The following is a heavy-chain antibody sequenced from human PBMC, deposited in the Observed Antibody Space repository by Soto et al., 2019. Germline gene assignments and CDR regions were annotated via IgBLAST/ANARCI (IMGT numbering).Heavy chain of an antibody. CDR2: IWYDGTNK. CDR1: GFTFSSYG. Sequence: QVQLVESGGGVVQPGRSLRVSCTASGFTFSSYGFHWVRQAPGKGLEWVAMIWYDGTNKYYADSVKGRFTISRDNSKNTLSLQMNSLRAEDTAVYYCARDSVGEFWSGTIEYWGQGTLVSVSS. CDR3: ARDSVGEFWSGTIEY. J-gene: IGHJ4*02. D-gene: IGHD3-3*01. V-gene: IGHV3-33*01.